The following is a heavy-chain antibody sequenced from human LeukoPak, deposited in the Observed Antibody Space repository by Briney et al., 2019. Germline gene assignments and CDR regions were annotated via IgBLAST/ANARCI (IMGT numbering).Heavy chain of an antibody. CDR3: ATDYGDYEPIDY. CDR1: GVPLSHYA. D-gene: IGHD4-17*01. J-gene: IGHJ4*02. Sequence: PGRSLRLSCTASGVPLSHYAMHWVRQAPGRGLEWVAVISFAGTNKYYGDSVEGRFSVSRDNSKNTLYLQMNSLRPDDTAMYYCATDYGDYEPIDYWGQGTLVTVSS. CDR2: ISFAGTNK. V-gene: IGHV3-30*04.